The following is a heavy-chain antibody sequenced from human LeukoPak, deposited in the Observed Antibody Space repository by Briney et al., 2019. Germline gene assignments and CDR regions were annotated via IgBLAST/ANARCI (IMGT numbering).Heavy chain of an antibody. V-gene: IGHV1-8*01. D-gene: IGHD3-22*01. CDR2: MNPNSGNT. J-gene: IGHJ4*02. Sequence: GASVKVSCKASGYTFTSYDINWVRQATGQGLEWMGWMNPNSGNTGYAQKFQGRVTMTRNTSISTAYMELSSLRSEDTAVYYCATSNYYDSSGYSIQDYWGQGTLVTVSS. CDR3: ATSNYYDSSGYSIQDY. CDR1: GYTFTSYD.